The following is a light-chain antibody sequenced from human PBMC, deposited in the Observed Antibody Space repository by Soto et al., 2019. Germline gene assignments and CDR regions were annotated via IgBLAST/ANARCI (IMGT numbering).Light chain of an antibody. Sequence: EIVMTQSPGTLSVSPGERATLSCRASQSVSSNLAWYQQKPGQARRLLIYGASARATGIPARFSGSRSGTEFTHTISSLQSEDFAVYYCQQYNNWPRTFGQGTKVEIK. CDR2: GAS. J-gene: IGKJ1*01. V-gene: IGKV3-15*01. CDR1: QSVSSN. CDR3: QQYNNWPRT.